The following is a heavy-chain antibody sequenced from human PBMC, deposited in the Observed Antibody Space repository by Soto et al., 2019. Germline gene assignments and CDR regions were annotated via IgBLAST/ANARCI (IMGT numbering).Heavy chain of an antibody. CDR1: GFTFSSYW. J-gene: IGHJ5*02. V-gene: IGHV3-74*01. Sequence: VGSLRLSCAASGFTFSSYWMHWVRQAPGKGLVWVSRINSDGSSTSYADSVKGRFTISRDNAKNTLYLQMNSLRAEDTAVYYCARDTSSSGGFDPWGQGTLVTVSS. D-gene: IGHD6-13*01. CDR2: INSDGSST. CDR3: ARDTSSSGGFDP.